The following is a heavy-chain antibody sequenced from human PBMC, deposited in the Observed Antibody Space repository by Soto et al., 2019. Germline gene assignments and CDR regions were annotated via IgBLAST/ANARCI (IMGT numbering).Heavy chain of an antibody. V-gene: IGHV1-69*13. CDR2: IIPIFGTA. CDR3: ARNQGLGDTAMVTAFDY. Sequence: ASVKVSCKASGGTFSSYAISWVRQAPGQGLEWMGGIIPIFGTANYAQKFQGRVTITADESTSTAYMELSSLRSEDTAVYYCARNQGLGDTAMVTAFDYWGQGTLVTVSS. J-gene: IGHJ4*02. D-gene: IGHD5-18*01. CDR1: GGTFSSYA.